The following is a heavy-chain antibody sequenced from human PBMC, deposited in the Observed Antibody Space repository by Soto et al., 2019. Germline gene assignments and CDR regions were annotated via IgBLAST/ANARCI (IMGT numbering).Heavy chain of an antibody. CDR2: ISAYNGNT. V-gene: IGHV1-18*01. J-gene: IGHJ4*02. D-gene: IGHD3-10*01. CDR1: GYTFISYG. Sequence: QVQLVQSGAEVKKPGASVKVSCKASGYTFISYGISWVRQAPGQVLEWMGWISAYNGNTHYAQKLQGRVTMTTDTSTSTANMELRRLRSDDTAVYYCARDFRAGIYYGSGSSIDYWGQGTLVTVSS. CDR3: ARDFRAGIYYGSGSSIDY.